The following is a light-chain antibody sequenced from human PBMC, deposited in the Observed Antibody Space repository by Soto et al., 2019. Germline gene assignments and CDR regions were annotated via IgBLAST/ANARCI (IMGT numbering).Light chain of an antibody. CDR2: DDS. V-gene: IGLV3-21*02. CDR3: QVWDXXXDHVV. Sequence: SYELTQPPSVSVAPGQTARISCGGDKIGSKSVHWYQQKAGQTPVLVVYDDSDRPSGIPERFSGSNSGNTASLIISRVEGGDEADYYCQVWDXXXDHVVFGGGTKLTVL. J-gene: IGLJ3*02. CDR1: KIGSKS.